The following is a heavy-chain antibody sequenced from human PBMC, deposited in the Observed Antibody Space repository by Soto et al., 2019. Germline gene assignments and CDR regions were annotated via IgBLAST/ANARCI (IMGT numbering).Heavy chain of an antibody. D-gene: IGHD3-22*01. CDR2: ISSSSSYT. CDR3: VRATYYSDSSGYTRCFDY. J-gene: IGHJ4*02. Sequence: PGGSLRLSCAASGFTFSDYYMSWIRQAPGKGLEWVSYISSSSSYTNYADSVKGRFTISRDNAKNSVYLQMNSLKTEDTAVYYCVRATYYSDSSGYTRCFDYWGRGTLVTVSS. CDR1: GFTFSDYY. V-gene: IGHV3-11*05.